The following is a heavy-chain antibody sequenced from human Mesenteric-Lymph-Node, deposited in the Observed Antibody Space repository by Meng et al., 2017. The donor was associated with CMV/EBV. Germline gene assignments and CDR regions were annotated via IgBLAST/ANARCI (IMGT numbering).Heavy chain of an antibody. CDR2: IYYSGST. V-gene: IGHV4-59*01. D-gene: IGHD3-10*01. J-gene: IGHJ6*02. Sequence: SDTLSLTCTVSGDSISNYYWSWIRQPPGKGLEWIGYIYYSGSTNYNPSLKSRVTISRDTSKNQFSLKLTSVTTADTAVYYCATGEYYYNGMDVWGQGTTVTVSS. CDR1: GDSISNYY. CDR3: ATGEYYYNGMDV.